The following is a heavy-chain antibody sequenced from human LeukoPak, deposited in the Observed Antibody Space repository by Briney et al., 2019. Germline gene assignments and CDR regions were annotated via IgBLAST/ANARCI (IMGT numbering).Heavy chain of an antibody. CDR3: ARDSWDCSSTSCPGAFDY. CDR2: TYYRSKWYN. CDR1: GDSVSSNSAA. Sequence: SQTLSLTCAISGDSVSSNSAAWNWIRQSPSRGLEWLGRTYYRSKWYNDYAVSVKSRITINPDTSKNQFSLQLNSVTPEDTAVYYCARDSWDCSSTSCPGAFDYWGQGTLVTVSS. J-gene: IGHJ4*02. V-gene: IGHV6-1*01. D-gene: IGHD2-2*01.